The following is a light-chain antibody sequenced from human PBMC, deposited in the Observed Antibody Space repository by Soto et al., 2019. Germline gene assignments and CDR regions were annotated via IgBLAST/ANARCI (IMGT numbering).Light chain of an antibody. CDR1: QSVSSS. J-gene: IGKJ1*01. CDR3: QQYNNWWT. Sequence: EIMMTQSPATLSVSPGERATLSCRATQSVSSSLAWYQQKSGQAPRLLIYGASTRATGIPAWFSGSGSGTEFTLTINXLQSEDFAVYYCQQYNNWWTFGQGTKVDIK. V-gene: IGKV3-15*01. CDR2: GAS.